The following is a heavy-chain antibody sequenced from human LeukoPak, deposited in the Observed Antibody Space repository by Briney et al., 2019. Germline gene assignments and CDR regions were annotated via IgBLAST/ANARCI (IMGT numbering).Heavy chain of an antibody. Sequence: SETLSLTCTVSGGSISSSSYGWGWSGQPPGKGLEWIVSFYYIGSTYCNPSLKRRFTISVYTSKTQFSLKLSSVTAADTAVYYCARHWGIVRPYRSGYFGSAYYFYYCRQGILVTVSS. CDR1: GGSISSSSYG. D-gene: IGHD3-22*01. V-gene: IGHV4-39*01. J-gene: IGHJ4*02. CDR3: ARHWGIVRPYRSGYFGSAYYFYY. CDR2: FYYIGST.